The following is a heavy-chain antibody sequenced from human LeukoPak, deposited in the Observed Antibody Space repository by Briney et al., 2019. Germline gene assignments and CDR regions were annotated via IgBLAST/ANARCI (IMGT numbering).Heavy chain of an antibody. CDR3: ARGRLLGDYFDY. CDR2: INSDGRST. CDR1: GFTFRNYW. V-gene: IGHV3-74*03. D-gene: IGHD3-16*01. J-gene: IGHJ4*02. Sequence: GGSLRLSCAASGFTFRNYWMHWVRQAPGKGLLWVSHINSDGRSTTYASSVKGRFTISRDNAKNTLYLQMNSLRAEDTAVYYCARGRLLGDYFDYWGQGTLVTVSS.